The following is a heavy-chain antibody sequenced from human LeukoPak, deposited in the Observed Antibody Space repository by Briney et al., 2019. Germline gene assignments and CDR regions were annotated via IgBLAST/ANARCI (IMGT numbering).Heavy chain of an antibody. CDR3: TSRDEQSDAFDI. Sequence: SETLSLSCTVSGGSISSYYWSWIRQPPGKGLEWIGYIYYSGSTNHNPSLKSRVTISVDTSKNQFSLKVSSVTAADTAVYYCTSRDEQSDAFDIWGQGTMVTVSS. J-gene: IGHJ3*02. CDR1: GGSISSYY. CDR2: IYYSGST. D-gene: IGHD6-19*01. V-gene: IGHV4-59*08.